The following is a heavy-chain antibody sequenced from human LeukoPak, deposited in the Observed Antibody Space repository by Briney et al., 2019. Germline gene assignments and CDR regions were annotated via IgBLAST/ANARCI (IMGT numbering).Heavy chain of an antibody. CDR3: ARVHVWGSYRLSGPLGY. D-gene: IGHD3-16*02. Sequence: GASVTVSFKSSGYTFTNYGISWVRQAPGQGLEWMGWISAYNGNTNYAQNVQGRVTMTTDTSTSTAYMELRSLRSDDTAVYYCARVHVWGSYRLSGPLGYWGQGTLVTVSS. CDR1: GYTFTNYG. V-gene: IGHV1-18*01. CDR2: ISAYNGNT. J-gene: IGHJ4*02.